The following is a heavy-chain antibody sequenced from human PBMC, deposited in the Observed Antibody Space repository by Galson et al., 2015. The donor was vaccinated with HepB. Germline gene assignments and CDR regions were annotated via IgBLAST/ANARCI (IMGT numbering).Heavy chain of an antibody. V-gene: IGHV3-21*01. D-gene: IGHD6-13*01. Sequence: LRLSCAASGFTFSSYAMHWVRQAPGKGLEWVSSISSSSSYIYYADSVKGRFTISRDNAKNSLYLQMNSLRAEDTAVYYCARDASIARAGGGNWFDPWGQGTLVTVSS. J-gene: IGHJ5*02. CDR2: ISSSSSYI. CDR1: GFTFSSYA. CDR3: ARDASIARAGGGNWFDP.